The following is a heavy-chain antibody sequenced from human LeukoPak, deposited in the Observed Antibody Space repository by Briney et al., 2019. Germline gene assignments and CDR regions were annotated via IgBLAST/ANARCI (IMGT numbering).Heavy chain of an antibody. Sequence: PGGSLRLSCAASGFTFGSYSMNWVRQAPGKGLEWVSYISSSSSTIYYADSVKGRFTISRDNAKNSLYLQMNSLRAEDTAVYYCARVNHRLLWFGELFYWGQGTLVTVSS. D-gene: IGHD3-10*01. CDR2: ISSSSSTI. CDR3: ARVNHRLLWFGELFY. J-gene: IGHJ4*02. V-gene: IGHV3-48*04. CDR1: GFTFGSYS.